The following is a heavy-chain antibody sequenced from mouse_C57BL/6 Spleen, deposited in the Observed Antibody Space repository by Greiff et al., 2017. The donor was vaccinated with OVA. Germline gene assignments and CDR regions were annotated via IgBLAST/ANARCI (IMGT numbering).Heavy chain of an antibody. D-gene: IGHD2-3*01. CDR2: IDPSDSYP. CDR3: ARAYDGDYED. CDR1: GYTFTSYW. V-gene: IGHV1-69*01. J-gene: IGHJ2*01. Sequence: QVQLQQPGAELVMPGASVKLSCKASGYTFTSYWMHWVKQRPGQGLEWIGEIDPSDSYPNYNQKFKGKSTLTVDKSSSTAYMQLSSLTSEDSAVYYCARAYDGDYEDWGKGTTLTVSS.